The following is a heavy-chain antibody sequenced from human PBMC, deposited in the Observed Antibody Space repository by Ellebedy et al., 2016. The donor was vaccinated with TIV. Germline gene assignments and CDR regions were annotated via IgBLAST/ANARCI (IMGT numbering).Heavy chain of an antibody. Sequence: PGGSLRLSCAASGFTFSNYAMSWVRQAPGKGLEWVSVISGNAGSTHYSDSVRGRFTISRDNSKDTLYLQMNSLRAEDTALYYCAKRVTMVREVITYYHYAMDVWGQGTTVTVSS. J-gene: IGHJ6*02. CDR3: AKRVTMVREVITYYHYAMDV. CDR2: ISGNAGST. V-gene: IGHV3-23*01. CDR1: GFTFSNYA. D-gene: IGHD3-10*01.